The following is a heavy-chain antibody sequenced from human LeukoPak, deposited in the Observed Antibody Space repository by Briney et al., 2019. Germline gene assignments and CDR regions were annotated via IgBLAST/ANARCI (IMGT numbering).Heavy chain of an antibody. D-gene: IGHD5-12*01. CDR3: ARGSVGYGLPLYYFDY. Sequence: LVASVKVSCKASGYTFTGYYMHWVRQAPGQGLEWMGWINPNSGGTNYAQKFQGRVTMTRDTSISTAYMELSRLRSDDTAVYYCARGSVGYGLPLYYFDYWGQGTLVTVSS. CDR1: GYTFTGYY. CDR2: INPNSGGT. V-gene: IGHV1-2*02. J-gene: IGHJ4*02.